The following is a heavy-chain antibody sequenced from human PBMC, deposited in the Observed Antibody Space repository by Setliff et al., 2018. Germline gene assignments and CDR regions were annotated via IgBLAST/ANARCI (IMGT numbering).Heavy chain of an antibody. Sequence: HPGGSLRLSCAASGFTFSSYWMSWVRQAPGKGLEWVANIKQDGSEKYYVDSVKGRFTISRDNAKNSLDLQMDSLRAEDTAVYYCAKRGPYCSGGTCHYYFDYWGQGTLVTVSS. CDR2: IKQDGSEK. CDR3: AKRGPYCSGGTCHYYFDY. V-gene: IGHV3-7*01. CDR1: GFTFSSYW. D-gene: IGHD2-15*01. J-gene: IGHJ4*02.